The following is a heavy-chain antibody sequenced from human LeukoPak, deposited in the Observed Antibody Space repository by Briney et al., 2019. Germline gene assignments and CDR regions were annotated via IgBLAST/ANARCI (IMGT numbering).Heavy chain of an antibody. D-gene: IGHD3-10*01. V-gene: IGHV1-69*13. CDR2: IIPIFGTA. CDR3: GRAGSGSYSGLDY. Sequence: SVKVSCKASGGTFNTHPINWVRQAPGHGLEWMGGIIPIFGTADYAQKFQGRVTITADESTTTAYMELSSLTSDDTAVYYCGRAGSGSYSGLDYWGQGTLVTVSS. J-gene: IGHJ4*02. CDR1: GGTFNTHP.